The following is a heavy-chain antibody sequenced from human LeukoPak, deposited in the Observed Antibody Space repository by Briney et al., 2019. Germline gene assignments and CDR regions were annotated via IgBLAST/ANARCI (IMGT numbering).Heavy chain of an antibody. D-gene: IGHD3-22*01. Sequence: ASVKVSCKASGYTFTGYYMHWVRQAPGQGLEWMGWINPNSGGTNYAQKFQGRVTMTRDTSISTAYMELSRLRSDDTAVYYCARDGYDSSGYYNDYWGQGTLVTVSS. CDR2: INPNSGGT. J-gene: IGHJ4*02. CDR1: GYTFTGYY. V-gene: IGHV1-2*02. CDR3: ARDGYDSSGYYNDY.